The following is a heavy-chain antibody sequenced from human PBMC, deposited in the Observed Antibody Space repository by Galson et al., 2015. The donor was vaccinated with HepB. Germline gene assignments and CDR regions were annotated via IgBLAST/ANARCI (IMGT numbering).Heavy chain of an antibody. J-gene: IGHJ4*02. CDR2: ISGSGGST. D-gene: IGHD3-22*01. CDR3: AKDNKWLPSGLDY. CDR1: GFTFSSYA. V-gene: IGHV3-23*01. Sequence: SLRLSCAASGFTFSSYAMSWVRQAPGKGLEWVSAISGSGGSTYYADSVKGRFTISRDNSKNTLYLQMNSLRAEDTAVYYCAKDNKWLPSGLDYWGQGTLVTVSS.